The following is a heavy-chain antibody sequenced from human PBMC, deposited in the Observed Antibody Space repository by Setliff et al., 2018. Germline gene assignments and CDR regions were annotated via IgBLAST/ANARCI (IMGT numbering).Heavy chain of an antibody. J-gene: IGHJ4*02. V-gene: IGHV3-11*06. D-gene: IGHD3-10*01. CDR2: VASTGSFT. CDR3: FGAGTCSY. CDR1: GFIFTKYF. Sequence: GGSLRLSCEGSGFIFTKYFMSWFRQAPGKGLEWVSYVASTGSFTKEADSVRGRFSVSRDNSKNSLSLQMNNLRIEDTAVYYCFGAGTCSYWGQGTLVTVSS.